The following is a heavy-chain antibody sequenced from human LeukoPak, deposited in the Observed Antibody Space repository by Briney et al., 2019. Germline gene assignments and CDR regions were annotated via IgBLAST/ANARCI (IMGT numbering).Heavy chain of an antibody. CDR3: ARGFRGYSGYDYDY. CDR2: ISGSGNRT. V-gene: IGHV3-23*01. Sequence: GGSLRLSCAASGFTFSSYAMSWVRQAPGKGLEWVSSISGSGNRTYYADSVKGRFTISRDNSKNTLFLQMNSLRAEDTAVYYCARGFRGYSGYDYDYWGQGTLVTVSS. D-gene: IGHD5-12*01. J-gene: IGHJ4*02. CDR1: GFTFSSYA.